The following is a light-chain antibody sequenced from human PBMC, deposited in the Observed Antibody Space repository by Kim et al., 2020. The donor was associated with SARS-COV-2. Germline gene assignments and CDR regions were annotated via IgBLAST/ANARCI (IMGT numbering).Light chain of an antibody. Sequence: EIVLTQSPGTLSLSPRERATLSCRASQSISSRYLAWYQQKPGQAPRLLIYGASSRATGIPDRFSASGSGTDFTLTISRLEPEDFAVYYCQHYDRSVPITFGQGTRLEIK. V-gene: IGKV3-20*01. CDR3: QHYDRSVPIT. CDR1: QSISSRY. CDR2: GAS. J-gene: IGKJ5*01.